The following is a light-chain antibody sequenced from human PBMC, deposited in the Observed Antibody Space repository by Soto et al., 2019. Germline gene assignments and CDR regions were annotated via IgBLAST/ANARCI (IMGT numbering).Light chain of an antibody. V-gene: IGKV1-17*01. CDR1: QGIRND. Sequence: DIQMTQSPSSLSASVGDRVTITCRASQGIRNDLAWYQQKPGKAPKRLIYGASSLQNGVPSRFSGSGSGTEFTLTISSLQSEDFAAYYCLQHNYNPPTFGQGTQLEMK. CDR3: LQHNYNPPT. CDR2: GAS. J-gene: IGKJ2*01.